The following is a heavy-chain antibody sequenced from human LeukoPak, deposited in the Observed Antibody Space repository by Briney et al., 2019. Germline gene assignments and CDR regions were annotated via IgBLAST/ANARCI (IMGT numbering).Heavy chain of an antibody. Sequence: PGGSLRLSCAASGFTFSSHWMHWVRQAPGKGLVWVSRINSDGSSTSYADSVKGRFTISRDNAKNTLYLQMNSLRAEDTAVYYCARDQQDYYDSSGYYPGYWGQGTLVTVSS. V-gene: IGHV3-74*01. CDR3: ARDQQDYYDSSGYYPGY. CDR2: INSDGSST. J-gene: IGHJ4*02. CDR1: GFTFSSHW. D-gene: IGHD3-22*01.